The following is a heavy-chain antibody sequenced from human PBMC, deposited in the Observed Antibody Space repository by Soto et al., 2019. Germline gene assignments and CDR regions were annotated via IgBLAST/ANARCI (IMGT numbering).Heavy chain of an antibody. CDR3: ARASRWAYCCGGSGRRANAYDI. J-gene: IGHJ3*02. CDR2: ISSSSSYI. Sequence: GSLRLSCAASGFPFSSYSMNWVRQAPGKGLEWVSSISSSSSYIYYADSVKGRFTISRDNAKNSLYLQMNRLRAEDTAVYYCARASRWAYCCGGSGRRANAYDISSQGT. V-gene: IGHV3-21*04. D-gene: IGHD2-15*01. CDR1: GFPFSSYS.